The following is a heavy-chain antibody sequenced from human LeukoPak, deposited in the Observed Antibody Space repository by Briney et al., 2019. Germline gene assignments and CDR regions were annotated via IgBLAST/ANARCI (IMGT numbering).Heavy chain of an antibody. CDR2: IYYSGST. Sequence: PSETLSLTCTVSGGSISSYYWGWIRQPPGKGLEWIGSIYYSGSTYYNPSLKSRVTISVDTSKNQFSLKLSSVTAADTAVYYCARHEIVGATFSDYWGQGTLVTVSS. CDR1: GGSISSYY. J-gene: IGHJ4*02. V-gene: IGHV4-39*01. CDR3: ARHEIVGATFSDY. D-gene: IGHD1-26*01.